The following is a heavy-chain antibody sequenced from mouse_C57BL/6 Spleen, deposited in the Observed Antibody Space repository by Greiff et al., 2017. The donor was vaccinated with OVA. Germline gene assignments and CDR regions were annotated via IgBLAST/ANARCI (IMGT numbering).Heavy chain of an antibody. J-gene: IGHJ4*01. CDR2: INPSNGGT. CDR1: GYTFTSYW. V-gene: IGHV1-53*01. D-gene: IGHD1-1*01. Sequence: VQLQQPGPELVKPGASVKLSCKASGYTFTSYWMHWVKQRPGQGLEWIGNINPSNGGTNYNEKFKSKATLTVDKSSSTAYMQLSSLTSEDSAVYYCASFYYGSSYAMDYWGQGTSVTVSS. CDR3: ASFYYGSSYAMDY.